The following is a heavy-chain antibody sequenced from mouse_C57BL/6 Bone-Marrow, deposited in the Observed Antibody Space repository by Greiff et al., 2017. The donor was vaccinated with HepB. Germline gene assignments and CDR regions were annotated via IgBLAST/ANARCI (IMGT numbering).Heavy chain of an antibody. CDR2: INPNNGGT. V-gene: IGHV1-18*01. Sequence: VQLQQSGPELVKPGASVKIPCKASGYTFTDYNMDWVKQSHGKSLEWIGDINPNNGGTIYNQKFKGKATLTVDKSSSTAYMELRSLTSEDTAVYYCARKGLYYGSSYGWFAYWGQGTLVTVSA. CDR1: GYTFTDYN. D-gene: IGHD1-1*01. J-gene: IGHJ3*01. CDR3: ARKGLYYGSSYGWFAY.